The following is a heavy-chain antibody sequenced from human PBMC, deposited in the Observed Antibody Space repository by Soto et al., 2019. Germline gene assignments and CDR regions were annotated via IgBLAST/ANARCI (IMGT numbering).Heavy chain of an antibody. J-gene: IGHJ4*02. CDR3: ARDYGDYVPRNDY. CDR2: ISSSDINI. V-gene: IGHV3-48*01. Sequence: ESGGGLIQPGGSLRLSCAASGFTFSRYSMNWVRQAPGKGLEWISYISSSDINIYYADSVKGRFTISRDIAKNSLYLQMNSLRAEDTAVYYCARDYGDYVPRNDYWGQGTLVTVSS. CDR1: GFTFSRYS. D-gene: IGHD4-17*01.